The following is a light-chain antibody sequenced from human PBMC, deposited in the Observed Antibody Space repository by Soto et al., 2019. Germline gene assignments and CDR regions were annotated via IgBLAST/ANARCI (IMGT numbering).Light chain of an antibody. CDR1: QTISNT. CDR2: AAS. CDR3: QQYGSLPFT. Sequence: EVVMTQSAATLSVSPGDKVSLSCRANQTISNTLAWYQQKPGQAPRLLIYAASTRATGVSARFSGSGSGIDFTLTVNRLEPGDFAVYYCQQYGSLPFTFGQGTRLEI. V-gene: IGKV3-15*01. J-gene: IGKJ5*01.